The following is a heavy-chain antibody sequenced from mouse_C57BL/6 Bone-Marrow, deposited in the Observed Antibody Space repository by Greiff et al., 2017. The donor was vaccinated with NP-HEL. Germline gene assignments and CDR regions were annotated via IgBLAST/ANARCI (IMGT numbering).Heavy chain of an antibody. V-gene: IGHV3-8*01. J-gene: IGHJ4*01. D-gene: IGHD2-2*01. Sequence: VQLKESGPGLAKPSQTLSLTCSVTGYSITSDYWNWIRQFPGNKLEYMGYISYSGSTYYNPSLNSRISITRDTSENQYYLQLYSVTTEDTATYYCARSPLWLRRNYYAMDYWGQGTSVTVSS. CDR1: GYSITSDY. CDR2: ISYSGST. CDR3: ARSPLWLRRNYYAMDY.